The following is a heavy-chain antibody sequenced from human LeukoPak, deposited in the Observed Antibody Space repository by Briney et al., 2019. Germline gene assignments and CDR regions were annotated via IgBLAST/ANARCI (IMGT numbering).Heavy chain of an antibody. J-gene: IGHJ4*02. V-gene: IGHV4-59*01. CDR1: GDSIRSYY. D-gene: IGHD3-22*01. CDR3: GRWRYFDSGNYFVVDY. Sequence: SETLSLTCIVTGDSIRSYYWNWIRQAPGKALEWIGHIHNNGDSAYNFSLKSRVTISMDTSKNQFSLKLSSVTAADTAVYYCGRWRYFDSGNYFVVDYWGQGTVVTVSS. CDR2: IHNNGDS.